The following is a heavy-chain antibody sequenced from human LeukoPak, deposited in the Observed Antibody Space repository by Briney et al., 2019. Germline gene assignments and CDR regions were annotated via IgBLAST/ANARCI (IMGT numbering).Heavy chain of an antibody. Sequence: ASVKVSCKASGYTFTGYYMHWVRQAPGQGLEWMGWINPNSGGTNYAQKLQGRVTMTRDTSISTAYMELSRLRSDDTAVYYCARERQQLVPAAWFDPWGQGTLVTVSS. CDR2: INPNSGGT. CDR3: ARERQQLVPAAWFDP. D-gene: IGHD6-13*01. CDR1: GYTFTGYY. V-gene: IGHV1-2*02. J-gene: IGHJ5*02.